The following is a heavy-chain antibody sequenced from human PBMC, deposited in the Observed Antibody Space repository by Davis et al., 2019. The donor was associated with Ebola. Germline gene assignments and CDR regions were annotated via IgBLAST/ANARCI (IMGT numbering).Heavy chain of an antibody. CDR3: ARGGSSSWYVGWFDP. CDR2: IIPIFGTA. Sequence: SVKVSCKASGGTFSSYAISWVRQAPGQGLEWMGGIIPIFGTANYAQKLQGRVTMTTDTSTSTAYMELRSLRSDDTAVYYCARGGSSSWYVGWFDPWGQGTLVTVSS. D-gene: IGHD6-13*01. J-gene: IGHJ5*02. CDR1: GGTFSSYA. V-gene: IGHV1-69*05.